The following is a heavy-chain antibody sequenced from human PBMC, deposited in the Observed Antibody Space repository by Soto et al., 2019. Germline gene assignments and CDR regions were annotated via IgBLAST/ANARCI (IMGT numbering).Heavy chain of an antibody. Sequence: SETLSLTCSVSGGSISSYYWSWIRQPPGKGLEWIAYIYYSGTSYNPSLKRRISISLDTSKNQFSLKLSSVTTTDTAVYYCARTYDGSGPNSGGYAFDIWGQGTMVT. CDR3: ARTYDGSGPNSGGYAFDI. CDR2: IYYSGT. J-gene: IGHJ3*02. V-gene: IGHV4-59*01. CDR1: GGSISSYY. D-gene: IGHD3-22*01.